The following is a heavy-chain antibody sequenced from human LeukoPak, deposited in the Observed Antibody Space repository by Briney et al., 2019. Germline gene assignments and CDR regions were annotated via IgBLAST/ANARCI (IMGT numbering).Heavy chain of an antibody. D-gene: IGHD2-2*01. CDR1: GGSISSYY. V-gene: IGHV4-4*07. CDR2: IYTSGST. CDR3: ARDLVVVVPAAHYYYYMDV. J-gene: IGHJ6*03. Sequence: SETLSLTCTVSGGSISSYYWSWIRQPAGKGLEWIGRIYTSGSTDYNPSLKSRVTMSVDTSKNQFSLKLSSVTAADTAVYYCARDLVVVVPAAHYYYYMDVWGKGTTVTVSS.